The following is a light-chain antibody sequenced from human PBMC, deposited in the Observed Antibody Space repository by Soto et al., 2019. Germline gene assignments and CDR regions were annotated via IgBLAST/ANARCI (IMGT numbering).Light chain of an antibody. CDR2: DAS. V-gene: IGKV1-39*01. CDR3: QQCYTTPPT. Sequence: IQLTQSPSTLSTSVGDRVTITCRASQSVNSWLAWYQQKPGKAPHLLIYDASILESGVPSRFSGGGFGTEFTLTISSLQPEDSATYYCQQCYTTPPTFGQGTKVDIK. J-gene: IGKJ1*01. CDR1: QSVNSW.